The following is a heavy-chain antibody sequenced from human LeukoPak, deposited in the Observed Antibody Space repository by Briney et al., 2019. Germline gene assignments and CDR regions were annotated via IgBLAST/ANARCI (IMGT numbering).Heavy chain of an antibody. CDR3: ARGDTPHHYCSSTSCYISAY. CDR2: IIPIFGTA. Sequence: SVKVSCKASGGTFSSYAISWVRQAPGQGLEWMGGIIPIFGTANYAQKFQGRVTITADESTSTAYMELSSLRSEDTAVYYCARGDTPHHYCSSTSCYISAYWGQGTLVTVSS. CDR1: GGTFSSYA. J-gene: IGHJ4*02. V-gene: IGHV1-69*01. D-gene: IGHD2-2*02.